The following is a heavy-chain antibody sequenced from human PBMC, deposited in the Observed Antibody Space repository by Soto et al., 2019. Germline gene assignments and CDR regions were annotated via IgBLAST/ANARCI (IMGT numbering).Heavy chain of an antibody. CDR1: GYTFTNYG. J-gene: IGHJ3*01. CDR2: ISTYNVNT. Sequence: QIQLVQSGGEVKKPGASVNVSCKASGYTFTNYGIGWVRQAPGQGLEWMGWISTYNVNTIYAQNFQDRVTMTTDTSTSTAYMELKSLTSDDTAVYYCARVPGELHLLDAFYVWGQGTMLTVSS. D-gene: IGHD1-7*01. CDR3: ARVPGELHLLDAFYV. V-gene: IGHV1-18*01.